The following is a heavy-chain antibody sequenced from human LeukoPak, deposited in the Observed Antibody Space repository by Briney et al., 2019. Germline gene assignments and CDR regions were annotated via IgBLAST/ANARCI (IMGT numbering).Heavy chain of an antibody. CDR2: INPNSGGT. J-gene: IGHJ4*02. CDR1: GYTFTGYY. Sequence: ASVKLSCKASGYTFTGYYMHWVRQAPGQGLEWMGWINPNSGGTNYAQKFQGRVTMTTDTSTSTAYMELRSLRSDDTAVYYCARVQQLHSYFDYWGQGTLVTVSS. D-gene: IGHD5-18*01. CDR3: ARVQQLHSYFDY. V-gene: IGHV1-2*02.